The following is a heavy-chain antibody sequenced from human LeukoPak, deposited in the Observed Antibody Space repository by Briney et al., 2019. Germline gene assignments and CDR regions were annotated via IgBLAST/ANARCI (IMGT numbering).Heavy chain of an antibody. Sequence: SETLSLTCTLPGGSLSSYYWSWIREPPEKGLEWIGYIYYSGSTNYNPSLKSRVTISVDTSKNQFSLKLSSVTAADTAVYYCARDGPIGQYYYGMDVWGQGTTVTVSS. CDR3: ARDGPIGQYYYGMDV. V-gene: IGHV4-59*01. J-gene: IGHJ6*02. CDR2: IYYSGST. CDR1: GGSLSSYY.